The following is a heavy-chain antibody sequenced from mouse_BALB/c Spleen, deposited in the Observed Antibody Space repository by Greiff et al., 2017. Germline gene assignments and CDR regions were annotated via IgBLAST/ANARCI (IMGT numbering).Heavy chain of an antibody. Sequence: EVKVEESGGGLVQPGGSMKLSCVASGFTFSNYWMNWVRQSPEKGLEWVAEIRLKSNNYATHYAESVKGRFTISRDDSKSSVYLQMNNLRAEDTGIYYCTRHYRDYFDYWGQGTTLTVSS. J-gene: IGHJ2*01. CDR2: IRLKSNNYAT. D-gene: IGHD2-14*01. CDR3: TRHYRDYFDY. V-gene: IGHV6-6*02. CDR1: GFTFSNYW.